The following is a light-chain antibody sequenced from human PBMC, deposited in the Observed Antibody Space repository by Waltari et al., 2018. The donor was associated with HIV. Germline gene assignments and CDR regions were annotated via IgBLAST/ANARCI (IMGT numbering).Light chain of an antibody. J-gene: IGKJ1*01. CDR3: QQSYSTPRT. Sequence: DIQMNQSPSSLSASVGARVPITCRASQSISSYLNWYQQKPGKAPKLLIYAASSLQSGVPSRFSGSGSGTDFTLTISSLQPEDFATYYCQQSYSTPRTFGQGTKVEIK. CDR1: QSISSY. CDR2: AAS. V-gene: IGKV1-39*01.